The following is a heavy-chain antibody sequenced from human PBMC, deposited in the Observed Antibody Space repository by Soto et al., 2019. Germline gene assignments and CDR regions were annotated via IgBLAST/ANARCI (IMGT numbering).Heavy chain of an antibody. CDR1: GYTFTGYY. D-gene: IGHD4-4*01. CDR2: INPNSGGT. Sequence: QVQLVQSGAEVKKPGASVKVSCKASGYTFTGYYMHWVRQAPGQGLEWMGWINPNSGGTNYAQKFQGWVTMTRDTSISTAYMELSRLRSDDTAVYYCARVTLRRTVTTSLVYWGQGTLVTVSS. V-gene: IGHV1-2*04. CDR3: ARVTLRRTVTTSLVY. J-gene: IGHJ4*02.